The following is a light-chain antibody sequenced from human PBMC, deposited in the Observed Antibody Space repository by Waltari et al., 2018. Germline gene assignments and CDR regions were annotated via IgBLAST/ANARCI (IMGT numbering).Light chain of an antibody. J-gene: IGLJ2*01. CDR2: YYSDSDK. V-gene: IGLV5-37*01. Sequence: QSTWSPCRYLLYYYSDSDKGQRSGDPSRFSGSKDASANTGILLISGLRSEDEGDYHCMIWPMNGLGVFGGGTKLTVL. CDR3: MIWPMNGLGV.